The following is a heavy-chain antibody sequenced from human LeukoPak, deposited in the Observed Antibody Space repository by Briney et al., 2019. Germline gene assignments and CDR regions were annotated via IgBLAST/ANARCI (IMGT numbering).Heavy chain of an antibody. D-gene: IGHD6-13*01. CDR3: ARGAYSSSWYAFDY. CDR2: ISYDGSNK. V-gene: IGHV3-30-3*01. CDR1: GFTFSSYA. J-gene: IGHJ4*02. Sequence: GGSLRLSCAASGFTFSSYAMHWVRQAPGKGLEWVAVISYDGSNKYYADSVKGRFTISRDNSKNTLYLQMNSLRAEDTAVYYCARGAYSSSWYAFDYWGQGTLVTVSS.